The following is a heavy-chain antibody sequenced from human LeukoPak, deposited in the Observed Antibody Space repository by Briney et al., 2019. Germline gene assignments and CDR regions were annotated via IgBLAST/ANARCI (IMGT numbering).Heavy chain of an antibody. V-gene: IGHV1-18*01. J-gene: IGHJ4*02. CDR2: ISAYNGNT. D-gene: IGHD3-10*01. Sequence: ASVKVSCKASGYTFTSYGISWVRQAPGQGLEWMGWISAYNGNTNYAQKLQGRVTMTTDTSTSTAYMELSSLRSEDTAVYYCATDRYYGSGSYRFDYWGQGTLVTVSS. CDR3: ATDRYYGSGSYRFDY. CDR1: GYTFTSYG.